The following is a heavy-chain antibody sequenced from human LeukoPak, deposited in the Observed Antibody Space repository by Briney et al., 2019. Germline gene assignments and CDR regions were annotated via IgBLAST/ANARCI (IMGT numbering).Heavy chain of an antibody. CDR3: VKGREAAAGRGYDY. CDR1: GFTFSSFA. V-gene: IGHV3-64D*09. CDR2: TSSNGGST. D-gene: IGHD6-13*01. J-gene: IGHJ4*02. Sequence: GVSLRLSCSASGFTFSSFAMHWVRQAPGKGLEYVSATSSNGGSTYYADSVKGRFTISRDNPKNTLYLQMSSLRVDDTAVYYCVKGREAAAGRGYDYWGQGTLVTVSS.